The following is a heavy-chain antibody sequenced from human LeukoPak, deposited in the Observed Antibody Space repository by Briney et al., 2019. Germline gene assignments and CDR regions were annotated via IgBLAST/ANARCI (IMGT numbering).Heavy chain of an antibody. V-gene: IGHV3-30-3*01. J-gene: IGHJ4*02. Sequence: GGSLRLSCAASGFTFSSYAMHWVRQAPGKGLKWVAVISYDGSNKYYADSVKGRFTISRDNSKNTLYLQMNSLRAEDMAVYYCARVSLTYYYDSSDFDYWGQGTLVTVSS. D-gene: IGHD3-22*01. CDR1: GFTFSSYA. CDR2: ISYDGSNK. CDR3: ARVSLTYYYDSSDFDY.